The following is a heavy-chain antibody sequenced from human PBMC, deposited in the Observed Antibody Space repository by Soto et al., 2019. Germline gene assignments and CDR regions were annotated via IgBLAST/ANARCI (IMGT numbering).Heavy chain of an antibody. D-gene: IGHD3-3*01. CDR3: ARGALLLRFLEWLSNAGGMDV. CDR2: ISSSSSYI. J-gene: IGHJ6*02. Sequence: PVGSLRLSCAASGFTFSSYSMNWVRQAPGKGLEWVSSISSSSSYIYYADSVKGRFTISRDNAKNSLYLQMNSLRAEGTAVYYCARGALLLRFLEWLSNAGGMDVWGQGTTVTVSS. CDR1: GFTFSSYS. V-gene: IGHV3-21*01.